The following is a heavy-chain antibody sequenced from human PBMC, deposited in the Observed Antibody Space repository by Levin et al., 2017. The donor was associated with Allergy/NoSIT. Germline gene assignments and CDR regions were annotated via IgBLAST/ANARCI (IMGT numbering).Heavy chain of an antibody. V-gene: IGHV4-31*03. CDR2: IYYTGTT. J-gene: IGHJ4*02. D-gene: IGHD6-19*01. Sequence: PSETLSLTCSVSGDSISSGGDYWTWIRQHPGKGLEWIGYIYYTGTTDYNPSLKSRLVISVDTSKNQFSLNLTSVTAADTAIYYCAKARAVAGNFDSWGQGTLVTVSS. CDR3: AKARAVAGNFDS. CDR1: GDSISSGGDY.